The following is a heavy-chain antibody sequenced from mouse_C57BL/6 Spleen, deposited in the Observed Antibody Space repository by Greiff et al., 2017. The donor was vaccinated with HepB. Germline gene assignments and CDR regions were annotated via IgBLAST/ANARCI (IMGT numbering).Heavy chain of an antibody. J-gene: IGHJ2*01. CDR3: AREDTTVVAYFDY. CDR1: GYSITSGYY. CDR2: ISYDGSN. Sequence: EVKLQESGPGLVKPSQSLSLTCSVTGYSITSGYYWNWIRQFPGNKLEWMGYISYDGSNNYNPSLKNRISITRDTSKNQFFLKLNSVTTEDTATYYCAREDTTVVAYFDYWGQGTTLTVSS. D-gene: IGHD1-1*01. V-gene: IGHV3-6*01.